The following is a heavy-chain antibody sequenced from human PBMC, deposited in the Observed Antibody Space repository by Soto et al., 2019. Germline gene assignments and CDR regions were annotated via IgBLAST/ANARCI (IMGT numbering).Heavy chain of an antibody. J-gene: IGHJ4*02. Sequence: GGSLRLSCAASGFTFSSYGMHWVRQAPGKGLEWVAVISYDGSNKYYADSVKGRFTISRDNSKNTLYLQMNSLRAEDTAVYYCAKDFQWLVSGYWGQGTLVTVSS. CDR1: GFTFSSYG. CDR3: AKDFQWLVSGY. D-gene: IGHD6-19*01. CDR2: ISYDGSNK. V-gene: IGHV3-30*18.